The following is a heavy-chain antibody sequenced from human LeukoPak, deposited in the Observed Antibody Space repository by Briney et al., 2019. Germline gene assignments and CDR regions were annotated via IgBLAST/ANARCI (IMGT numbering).Heavy chain of an antibody. CDR3: ARRPRNSGSYDGPSGLDY. J-gene: IGHJ4*02. Sequence: SETLSLTCAVYGGSFSGYYWSWIRQPPGKGLEWIGEINHSGSTNYNPSLKSRVTISVDTSKNQFSLKLRSVTAADTATYYCARRPRNSGSYDGPSGLDYWGQGTLVTVSS. CDR2: INHSGST. CDR1: GGSFSGYY. D-gene: IGHD1-26*01. V-gene: IGHV4-34*01.